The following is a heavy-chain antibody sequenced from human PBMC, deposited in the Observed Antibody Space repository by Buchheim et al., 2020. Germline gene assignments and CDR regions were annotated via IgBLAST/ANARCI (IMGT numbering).Heavy chain of an antibody. CDR1: GFTFSSYG. CDR2: ISYDGSNK. Sequence: QVQLVESGGGVVQPGRSLRLSCAASGFTFSSYGMHWVRQAPGKGLEWVAVISYDGSNKYYADSVKGRFTISRDNSKNTLYLQMNSLRAEDTAVYYCAKGDDMDDWGQGTT. J-gene: IGHJ6*02. V-gene: IGHV3-30*18. CDR3: AKGDDMDD.